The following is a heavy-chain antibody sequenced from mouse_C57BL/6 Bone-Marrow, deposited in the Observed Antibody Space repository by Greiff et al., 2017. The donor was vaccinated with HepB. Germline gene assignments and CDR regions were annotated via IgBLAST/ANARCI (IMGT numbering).Heavy chain of an antibody. J-gene: IGHJ1*03. Sequence: QVQLKQSGAELVRPGASVKLSCKASGYTFTDYYINWVKQRPGQGLEWIARIYPGSGNTYYNEKFKGKATLTAEKSSSTAYMQLSSLTSEDSAVYFCARKATYSPWYFDVWGTGTTVTVSS. CDR1: GYTFTDYY. V-gene: IGHV1-76*01. CDR3: ARKATYSPWYFDV. D-gene: IGHD1-1*01. CDR2: IYPGSGNT.